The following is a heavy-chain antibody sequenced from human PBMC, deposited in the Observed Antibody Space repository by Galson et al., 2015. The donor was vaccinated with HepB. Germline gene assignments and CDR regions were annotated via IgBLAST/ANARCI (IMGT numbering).Heavy chain of an antibody. J-gene: IGHJ3*02. V-gene: IGHV1-18*01. CDR2: ISAYNGNT. D-gene: IGHD1-26*01. CDR1: GYTFTSYG. Sequence: SVKVSCKASGYTFTSYGISWVRQAPGQGLEWMGWISAYNGNTNYAQKLQGRVTLTTDTSTSTAYMELRTLRSDDTAVYYCARDRLRASTDAFDIWGQGTVVTVSS. CDR3: ARDRLRASTDAFDI.